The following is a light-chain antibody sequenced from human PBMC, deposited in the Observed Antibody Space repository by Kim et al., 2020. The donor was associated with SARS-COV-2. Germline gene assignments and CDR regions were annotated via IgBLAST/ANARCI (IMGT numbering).Light chain of an antibody. Sequence: QSITFSCTGTRSDVGAYDYVSWFKQLPCKAPQLVIYDISYRPSGISNRLSGSKSGNTDSLTISGLQTGDEADYFCSSYTGNTTLYVFGTGTKVTVL. CDR3: SSYTGNTTLYV. V-gene: IGLV2-14*03. J-gene: IGLJ1*01. CDR2: DIS. CDR1: RSDVGAYDY.